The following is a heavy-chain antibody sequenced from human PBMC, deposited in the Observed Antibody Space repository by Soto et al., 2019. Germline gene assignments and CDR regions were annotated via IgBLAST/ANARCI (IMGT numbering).Heavy chain of an antibody. D-gene: IGHD6-13*01. J-gene: IGHJ4*02. CDR2: ISYDGSNK. Sequence: GSLRRSCAASGFTFSSYAMHGVRQAPGKGLEWVAVISYDGSNKYYADSVKGRFTISRDNSKNTLYLQMNSLRAEDTAVYYCARDLSYSSSWRFDYWGQGTLVTVSS. V-gene: IGHV3-30-3*01. CDR1: GFTFSSYA. CDR3: ARDLSYSSSWRFDY.